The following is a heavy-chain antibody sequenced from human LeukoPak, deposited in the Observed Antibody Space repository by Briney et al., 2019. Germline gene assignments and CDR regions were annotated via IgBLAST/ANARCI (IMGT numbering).Heavy chain of an antibody. J-gene: IGHJ3*02. CDR3: ARETGYAFDI. Sequence: GGSLRLSCAASGFTFSGYSMIWVRQAPGRGLEWLSYISSRSSTISYADSVKGRFTISRDNAQNSLFLLMNSLRDEDTAVYYCARETGYAFDIWGQGTMVTVSS. D-gene: IGHD2-15*01. CDR2: ISSRSSTI. CDR1: GFTFSGYS. V-gene: IGHV3-48*02.